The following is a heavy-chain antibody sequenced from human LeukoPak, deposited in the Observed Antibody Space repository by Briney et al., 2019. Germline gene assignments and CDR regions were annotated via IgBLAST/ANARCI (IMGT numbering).Heavy chain of an antibody. J-gene: IGHJ4*02. CDR1: GGSISSSSYY. Sequence: SETLSLTCTVSGGSISSSSYYWGWIRQPPGKGLEWIGSIYYSGSTYYSPSLKSRVTISVDTSKTQFSLKLSSVTAADTAVCYCARSSSSWLYFDYWGQGTLVTVSS. CDR3: ARSSSSWLYFDY. V-gene: IGHV4-39*01. CDR2: IYYSGST. D-gene: IGHD6-13*01.